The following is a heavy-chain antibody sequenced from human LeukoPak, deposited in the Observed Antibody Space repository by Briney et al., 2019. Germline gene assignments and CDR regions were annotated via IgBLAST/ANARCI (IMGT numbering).Heavy chain of an antibody. CDR2: IYYTGST. V-gene: IGHV4-59*01. Sequence: PSETLSLTRTVSGGSIGSYYWSWLRQPPGKGLEWIGYIYYTGSTDYNPSLKSRATISVDTSKNQFSLKLSSVTAADTAVYYCARSFSGRGDAFDIWGQGTMVTVSS. CDR3: ARSFSGRGDAFDI. CDR1: GGSIGSYY. D-gene: IGHD6-19*01. J-gene: IGHJ3*02.